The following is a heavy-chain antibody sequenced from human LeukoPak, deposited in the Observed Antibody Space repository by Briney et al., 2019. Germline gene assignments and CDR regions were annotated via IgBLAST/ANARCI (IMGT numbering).Heavy chain of an antibody. J-gene: IGHJ4*02. D-gene: IGHD2-2*01. CDR1: GVTFSDYY. Sequence: GGSLRLSCAASGVTFSDYYTSWIRQAPGEGLEWVSYISSSCSTIYSADSVKGRFTISSDNAQNSLYLYMNSLRAEATAGYYCAGETSKLVVLEPYSFDYWGQGTLVTVSS. CDR3: AGETSKLVVLEPYSFDY. V-gene: IGHV3-11*01. CDR2: ISSSCSTI.